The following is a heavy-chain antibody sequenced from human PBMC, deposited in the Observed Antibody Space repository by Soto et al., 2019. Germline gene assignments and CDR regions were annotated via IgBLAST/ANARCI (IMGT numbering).Heavy chain of an antibody. J-gene: IGHJ4*02. Sequence: QVHLVQSGAEVKNPGASVKVSCKGSGYAFTTYGITWVRQAPGQGLEWMGWISAHNGNTNYAQELQGRVTVTKDTSTSTAYMEVRSLRSDDTAVYYCARGRYGDYWGQGALVTVSS. CDR2: ISAHNGNT. CDR3: ARGRYGDY. D-gene: IGHD1-1*01. CDR1: GYAFTTYG. V-gene: IGHV1-18*01.